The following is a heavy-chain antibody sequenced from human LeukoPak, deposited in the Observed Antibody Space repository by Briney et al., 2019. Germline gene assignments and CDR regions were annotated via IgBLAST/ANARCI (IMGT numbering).Heavy chain of an antibody. CDR2: LSGSGDTT. D-gene: IGHD3-10*01. J-gene: IGHJ4*02. CDR3: AKELLWFGELDY. V-gene: IGHV3-23*01. CDR1: GFTFTSYA. Sequence: GGSLRLSCAASGFTFTSYAMTWVRQAPGKGLEWVSTLSGSGDTTYYADSVKGRFTISRDNSKNTLSLQMNSLRADDTAVYYCAKELLWFGELDYWGQGILVTVSS.